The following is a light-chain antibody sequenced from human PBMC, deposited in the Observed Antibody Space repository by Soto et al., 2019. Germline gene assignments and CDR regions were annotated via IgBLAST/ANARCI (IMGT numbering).Light chain of an antibody. CDR1: QSVNSN. CDR2: GVS. J-gene: IGKJ1*01. CDR3: QQYNDWPET. V-gene: IGKV3-15*01. Sequence: VMTQSLATLSVSPGAKAPLSCRASQSVNSNLAWYQQKPGQAPRLLIYGVSTRATGIPARFSGSGSGTEFTLTISSLQSEDFAVYYCQQYNDWPETFGQGTKVDIK.